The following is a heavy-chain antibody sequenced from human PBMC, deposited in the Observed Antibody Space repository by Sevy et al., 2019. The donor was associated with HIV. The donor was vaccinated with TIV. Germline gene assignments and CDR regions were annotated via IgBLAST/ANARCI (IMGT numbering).Heavy chain of an antibody. CDR1: GGTFSSYA. V-gene: IGHV1-69*06. J-gene: IGHJ4*02. Sequence: ASVKVSCKASGGTFSSYAISWVRQAPGQGLEWMGGIIPIFGTANYAQKFQGRVTITADKSTSTAYMELSSLRSEDTAVYYCARVNYGSGSYYHGNFDYWGQRTLVTVSS. D-gene: IGHD3-10*01. CDR3: ARVNYGSGSYYHGNFDY. CDR2: IIPIFGTA.